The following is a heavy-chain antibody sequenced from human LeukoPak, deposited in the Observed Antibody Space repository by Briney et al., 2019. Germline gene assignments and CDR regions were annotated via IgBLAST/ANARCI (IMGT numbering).Heavy chain of an antibody. CDR2: ISSSGSTI. V-gene: IGHV3-48*03. J-gene: IGHJ4*02. D-gene: IGHD2-15*01. CDR1: GFTFSSYE. Sequence: PGGSLRLSCAASGFTFSSYEMNWVRQAPGKGLEWVSYISSSGSTIYYADSVKGRFTISRDNSKNTLYLQMNSLRAEDTAVYYCAKDHLYYFDYWGQGTLVTVSS. CDR3: AKDHLYYFDY.